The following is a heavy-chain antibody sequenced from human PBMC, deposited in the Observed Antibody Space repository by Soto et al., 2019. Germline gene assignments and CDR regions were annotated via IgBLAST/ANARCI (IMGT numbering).Heavy chain of an antibody. J-gene: IGHJ4*02. CDR2: IIPIFGTA. D-gene: IGHD1-26*01. V-gene: IGHV1-69*01. Sequence: QVQLVQSGAEVKKPGSSVKVSCKASGGTFSSYAISWVRQAPGQGLEWMGGIIPIFGTANYAQKFQGRVTITADESTSTAYMELSSLRSEDTAVYYCAGDAQNTGIVGAYFDYWGQGTLVTVSS. CDR1: GGTFSSYA. CDR3: AGDAQNTGIVGAYFDY.